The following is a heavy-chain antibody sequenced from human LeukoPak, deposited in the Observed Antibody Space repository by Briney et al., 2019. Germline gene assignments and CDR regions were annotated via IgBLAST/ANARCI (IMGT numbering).Heavy chain of an antibody. CDR3: AKGIEYNNSWTFDY. CDR1: GFTFNNYA. V-gene: IGHV3-23*01. CDR2: ISNTGRST. J-gene: IGHJ4*02. Sequence: PGGSLRPSCAASGFTFNNYAMNWVRQAPGKGLEWVSAISNTGRSTYYADSVKGRFTISRDNSKNTVFLQINSLRAEDTAVYYCAKGIEYNNSWTFDYWGQGTLVTVSS. D-gene: IGHD2/OR15-2a*01.